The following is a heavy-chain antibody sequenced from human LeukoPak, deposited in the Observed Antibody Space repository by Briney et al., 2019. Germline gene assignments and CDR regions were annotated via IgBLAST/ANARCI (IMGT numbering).Heavy chain of an antibody. CDR1: GGSISSSSYY. V-gene: IGHV4-39*07. D-gene: IGHD3-10*01. J-gene: IGHJ4*02. CDR3: ARDAPRGYGSGSRDPDY. Sequence: SETLSLTCTVSGGSISSSSYYWGWIRQPPGKGLEWIGSIYYSGSTYYNPSLKSRVTISVDTSKNQFSLELSSVTAADTAVYYCARDAPRGYGSGSRDPDYWGQGTLVTVSS. CDR2: IYYSGST.